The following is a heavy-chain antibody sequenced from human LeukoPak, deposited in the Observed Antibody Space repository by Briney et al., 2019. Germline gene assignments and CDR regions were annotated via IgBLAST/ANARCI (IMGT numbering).Heavy chain of an antibody. CDR1: GFTFSSYS. D-gene: IGHD6-19*01. Sequence: GGSLRLSCAASGFTFSSYSMNWVRRAPGKGLEWVSSISSGGSYIYYADSVKGRFTISRDNAKNSLYLQMNSLRAEDTAVYFCASACSSGWYCFDYWGQGTPVTVSS. CDR3: ASACSSGWYCFDY. CDR2: ISSGGSYI. V-gene: IGHV3-21*01. J-gene: IGHJ4*02.